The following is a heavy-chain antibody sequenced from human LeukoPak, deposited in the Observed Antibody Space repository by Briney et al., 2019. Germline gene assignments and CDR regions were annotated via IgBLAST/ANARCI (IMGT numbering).Heavy chain of an antibody. D-gene: IGHD1-1*01. CDR1: GFTFSSYW. V-gene: IGHV3-7*01. Sequence: GGSLRLSCAASGFTFSSYWMTWVRQAPGKGLEWVANIKQDASERYYVDSVKGRFTISRDNAKNSLYLQMNSLRAEDTAVYYCATPTAGTWHFDYWGQGNLVTVSS. CDR3: ATPTAGTWHFDY. J-gene: IGHJ4*02. CDR2: IKQDASER.